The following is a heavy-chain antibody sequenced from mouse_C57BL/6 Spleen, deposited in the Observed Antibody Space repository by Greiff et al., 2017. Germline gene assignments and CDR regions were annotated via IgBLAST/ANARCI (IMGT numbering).Heavy chain of an antibody. CDR1: GYTFTSYW. CDR2: IHPNSGST. J-gene: IGHJ1*03. CDR3: ARRIPYDYDEYFDV. Sequence: QVQLQQPGAELVKPGASVKLSCKASGYTFTSYWMHWVKQRPGQGLAWIGIIHPNSGSTNYNEKFKSKATLTVDKSSSTAYMQLSSLTSEDSAVYYCARRIPYDYDEYFDVWGTGTTVTVSS. D-gene: IGHD2-4*01. V-gene: IGHV1-64*01.